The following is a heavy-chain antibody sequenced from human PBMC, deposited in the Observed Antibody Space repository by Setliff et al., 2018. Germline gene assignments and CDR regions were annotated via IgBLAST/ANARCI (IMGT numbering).Heavy chain of an antibody. CDR3: ATRLGDF. J-gene: IGHJ4*02. CDR1: GFTFSNAW. Sequence: GGSLRLSCAASGFTFSNAWMTWVRRAPGKGLEWLGRIKSKTDGGTIEYAAPVKGRFTISRDDSKNTMSLQMNSLKTEDTAVYFCATRLGDFWGQGTLVTVSS. V-gene: IGHV3-15*01. CDR2: IKSKTDGGTI.